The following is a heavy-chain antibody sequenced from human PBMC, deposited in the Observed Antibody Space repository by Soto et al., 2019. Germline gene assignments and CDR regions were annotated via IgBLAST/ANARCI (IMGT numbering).Heavy chain of an antibody. J-gene: IGHJ6*03. Sequence: QVTLKESGPVLVKPTETLTLTCTGSGFSLSNARMGVSWIRQPPGKALEWLAHILSNDEKSYSTSLKTRLTISMDTSKSQVVLNMTNTDPVDTATYYCARMLAVNYYYYYMELWGKGTTVTVSS. D-gene: IGHD3-22*01. CDR1: GFSLSNARMG. CDR3: ARMLAVNYYYYYMEL. V-gene: IGHV2-26*01. CDR2: ILSNDEK.